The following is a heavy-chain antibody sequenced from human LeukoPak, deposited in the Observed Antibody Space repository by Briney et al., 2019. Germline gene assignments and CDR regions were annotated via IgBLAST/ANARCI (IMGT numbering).Heavy chain of an antibody. V-gene: IGHV3-48*01. D-gene: IGHD2-15*01. Sequence: GGSLRLSCAASGFTFSDCSMNWVRQAPGKGLEWISYIGGRGDGISYADSVKGRFIVSRDNAKNSLFLQMNRLRGEDTAIYFCAREIPGRIAADCWGQGTLVTVSS. J-gene: IGHJ4*02. CDR3: AREIPGRIAADC. CDR2: IGGRGDGI. CDR1: GFTFSDCS.